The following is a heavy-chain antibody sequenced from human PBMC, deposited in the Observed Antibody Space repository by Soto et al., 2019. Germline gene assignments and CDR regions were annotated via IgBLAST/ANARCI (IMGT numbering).Heavy chain of an antibody. J-gene: IGHJ3*01. CDR1: GYSFACYW. V-gene: IGHV5-51*01. D-gene: IGHD3-10*01. Sequence: PGSSLKISCNGCGYSFACYWICWLRQMPWKGLDWMRVIYPGDSDTRYSPSFHGQVTISADKSISTAYLQWSSLKASDTAMYFCARLPGVRGVFDGFNVWGQGTMVTVSS. CDR2: IYPGDSDT. CDR3: ARLPGVRGVFDGFNV.